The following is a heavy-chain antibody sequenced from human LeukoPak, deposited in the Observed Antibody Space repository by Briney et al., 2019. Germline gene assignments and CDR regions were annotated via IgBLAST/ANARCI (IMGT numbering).Heavy chain of an antibody. Sequence: GGSLRLSCAASGLTVSRNYMSWVRQAPGKGLEWVSSISSSSSYIYYADSVKGRFTISRDNAKNSLYLQINSLRAEDTAVYYCARASITMARGELVFYFDYWGQGTLVTVSS. CDR3: ARASITMARGELVFYFDY. CDR2: ISSSSSYI. V-gene: IGHV3-21*01. J-gene: IGHJ4*02. D-gene: IGHD3-10*01. CDR1: GLTVSRNY.